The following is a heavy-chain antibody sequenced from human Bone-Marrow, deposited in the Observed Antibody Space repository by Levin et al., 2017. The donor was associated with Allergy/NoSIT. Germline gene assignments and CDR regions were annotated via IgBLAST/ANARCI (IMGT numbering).Heavy chain of an antibody. V-gene: IGHV1-24*01. J-gene: IGHJ3*02. CDR1: GATLTDGS. Sequence: GESLKISCKVAGATLTDGSIHWVRQAPGKGLEWMGGFDPEDAETTYAQKFQGRATMTEDTSTDTAYMELSSLRSEDTAVYYCATDRDDDILTGYFSSRRDAFDIWGQGTMVTVSS. D-gene: IGHD3-9*01. CDR3: ATDRDDDILTGYFSSRRDAFDI. CDR2: FDPEDAET.